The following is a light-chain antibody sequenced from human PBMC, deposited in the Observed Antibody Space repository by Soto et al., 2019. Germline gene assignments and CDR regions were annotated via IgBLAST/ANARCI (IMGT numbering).Light chain of an antibody. Sequence: QSVLTQPASVSGSPGQSITISCTGTSSDVGGYNYVSWYQQHPGKAPKLMIYDVSNRPSGVSNRFSGSKSGNTASLTISGLQAEDEADYYCSSYTSSSTHGFGTGTKSPS. J-gene: IGLJ1*01. CDR2: DVS. CDR3: SSYTSSSTHG. CDR1: SSDVGGYNY. V-gene: IGLV2-14*01.